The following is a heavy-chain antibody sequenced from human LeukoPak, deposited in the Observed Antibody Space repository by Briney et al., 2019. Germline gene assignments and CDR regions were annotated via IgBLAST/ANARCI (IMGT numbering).Heavy chain of an antibody. J-gene: IGHJ3*02. D-gene: IGHD1-26*01. V-gene: IGHV3-9*03. Sequence: PGRSLRLSWAASGFTFDDYAMHWVRQAPGKGLEWVSGISWNSGSIGYADSVKGRFTISRDNAKNSLYLQMNSLRAEDMALYYCAKDIGGSYKSRAFDIWGQGTMVTVSS. CDR1: GFTFDDYA. CDR3: AKDIGGSYKSRAFDI. CDR2: ISWNSGSI.